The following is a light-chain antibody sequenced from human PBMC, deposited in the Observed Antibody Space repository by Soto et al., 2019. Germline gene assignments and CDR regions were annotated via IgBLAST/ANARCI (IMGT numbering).Light chain of an antibody. CDR1: SSNTGAGYD. Sequence: QSVLTQPPSVSGAPGQRVTISCTGSSSNTGAGYDVHWYKQFPGTAPKLLIYGNNNRPSGVPGRFSGSKSGTSASLAITGLQVEHEANYYCQFYDSSLSGFVFGTGTKLTVL. CDR2: GNN. V-gene: IGLV1-40*01. CDR3: QFYDSSLSGFV. J-gene: IGLJ1*01.